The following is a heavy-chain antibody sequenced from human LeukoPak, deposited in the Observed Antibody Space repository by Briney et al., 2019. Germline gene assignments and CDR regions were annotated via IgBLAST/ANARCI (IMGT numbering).Heavy chain of an antibody. CDR2: INPNSGGT. CDR3: ARVEGIRQCLVQGAYYFDY. V-gene: IGHV1-2*06. D-gene: IGHD6-19*01. J-gene: IGHJ4*02. Sequence: GASVKVSCKASGYTFTGYYMHWVRQAPGQGLEWMGRINPNSGGTNYAQKFQGRVTMTRDTSISTAYMELSRLRSDDTAVYYCARVEGIRQCLVQGAYYFDYWGQGTLVTVSS. CDR1: GYTFTGYY.